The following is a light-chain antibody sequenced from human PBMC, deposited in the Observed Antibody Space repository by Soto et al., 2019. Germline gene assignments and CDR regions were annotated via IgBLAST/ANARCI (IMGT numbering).Light chain of an antibody. J-gene: IGKJ2*01. V-gene: IGKV1-17*01. CDR3: LQYNSYPYT. CDR1: QGIRND. Sequence: DIQMTQSPSSLSASVGVRVTLTCRASQGIRNDLDCYQHKPGKAPKRLIYDAFSLQSGDPSRFSGSESGTEFTLTISSLQPEDFATYYCLQYNSYPYTFGQGTKLEIK. CDR2: DAF.